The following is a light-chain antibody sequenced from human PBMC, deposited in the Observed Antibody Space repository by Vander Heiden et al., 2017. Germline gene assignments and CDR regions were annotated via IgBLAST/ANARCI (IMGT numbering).Light chain of an antibody. Sequence: IPMTQSPSNLSASVGDRVTITCRASQSISSWLALYQQKPGKAPTLLIYKASILESGVPSRFSGSGSGTEVTLTIGSLQPDDFATYFCQQYNTYSYTFGRGTKLEIK. J-gene: IGKJ2*01. CDR1: QSISSW. V-gene: IGKV1-5*03. CDR3: QQYNTYSYT. CDR2: KAS.